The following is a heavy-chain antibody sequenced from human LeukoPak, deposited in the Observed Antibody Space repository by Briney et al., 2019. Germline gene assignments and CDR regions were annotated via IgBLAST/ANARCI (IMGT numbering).Heavy chain of an antibody. CDR2: ISSSGSTI. CDR3: ARDLEGLYSSSAGLFDY. Sequence: KTGGSLRLSCAASGFTFSDYYMSWIRQAPGKGLEWVSYISSSGSTIYYAVSVKGRFTISRDNAKNSLYLQMNSLRAEDTAVYYCARDLEGLYSSSAGLFDYWGQGTLVTVSS. D-gene: IGHD6-6*01. V-gene: IGHV3-11*04. CDR1: GFTFSDYY. J-gene: IGHJ4*02.